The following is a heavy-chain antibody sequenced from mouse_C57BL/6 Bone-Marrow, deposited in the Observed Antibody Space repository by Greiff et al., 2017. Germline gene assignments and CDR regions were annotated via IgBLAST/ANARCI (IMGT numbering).Heavy chain of an antibody. D-gene: IGHD1-1*01. J-gene: IGHJ2*01. CDR1: GYTFTDYE. V-gene: IGHV1-15*01. Sequence: QVQLKESGAELVRPGASVTLSCKASGYTFTDYEMHWVKQTPVHGLEWIGAIDPETGGTAYNQKFKGKAILTADKSSSTAYMERRSLTSDDSAVYYCTRPSYYGRYYCDYWGQGTTLTVSS. CDR2: IDPETGGT. CDR3: TRPSYYGRYYCDY.